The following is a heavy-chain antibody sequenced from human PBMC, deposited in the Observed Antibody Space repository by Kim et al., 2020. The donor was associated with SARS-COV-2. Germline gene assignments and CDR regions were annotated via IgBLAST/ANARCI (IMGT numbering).Heavy chain of an antibody. V-gene: IGHV3-48*03. Sequence: GGSLRLSCAASGFTFSSYEMNWVRQAPGKGLEWVSCISSSGNTTFDADSVKGRFTISRDNAKNSLYLQMNSLRAEDTAVYYCARGYYRGNFWGQGTLVTV. J-gene: IGHJ4*02. CDR2: ISSSGNTT. CDR1: GFTFSSYE. CDR3: ARGYYRGNF. D-gene: IGHD1-26*01.